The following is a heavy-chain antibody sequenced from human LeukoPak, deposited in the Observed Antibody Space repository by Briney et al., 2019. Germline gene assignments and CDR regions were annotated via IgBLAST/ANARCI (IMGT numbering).Heavy chain of an antibody. CDR2: ISSSGSTI. D-gene: IGHD3-22*01. CDR1: GFTFSSYG. J-gene: IGHJ4*02. V-gene: IGHV3-48*04. Sequence: PGGSLRLSCAASGFTFSSYGMHWGRQAPGKGLEWVSYISSSGSTIYYADSVKGRFTISRDNAKNSLYLQMNSLRAEDTAVYYCAREDYYGAAGGVDYWGQGTLVTVSS. CDR3: AREDYYGAAGGVDY.